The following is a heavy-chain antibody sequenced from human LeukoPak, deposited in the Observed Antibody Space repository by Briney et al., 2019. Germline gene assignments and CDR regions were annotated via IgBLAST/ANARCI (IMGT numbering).Heavy chain of an antibody. CDR2: IYYSGST. Sequence: PSQTLSLTCTVSGGSISSGGYYWSWIRQHPGKGLEWIGYIYYSGSTYYNPSLKSRVTISVDTSKNQFSLKLSSVTAADTAVYYCARGCSGSYYNCLPEGWGQGTLVTVSS. D-gene: IGHD3-10*02. CDR1: GGSISSGGYY. V-gene: IGHV4-31*03. J-gene: IGHJ4*02. CDR3: ARGCSGSYYNCLPEG.